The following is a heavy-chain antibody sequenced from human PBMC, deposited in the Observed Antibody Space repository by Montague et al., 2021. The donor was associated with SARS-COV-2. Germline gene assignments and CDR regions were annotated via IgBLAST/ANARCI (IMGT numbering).Heavy chain of an antibody. CDR3: AHRPGGWNLCYFDY. CDR2: IYWDDDK. Sequence: PALVKPTQTLTLTCTFSGFSLSTSGVGVGWIRQPPGKALEWLALIYWDDDKSYSPSLKSRLTITKDTSKNQVVLTMTNMDPVDTATYYCAHRPGGWNLCYFDYWCQGTLVTVSS. CDR1: GFSLSTSGVG. D-gene: IGHD1-1*01. J-gene: IGHJ4*02. V-gene: IGHV2-5*02.